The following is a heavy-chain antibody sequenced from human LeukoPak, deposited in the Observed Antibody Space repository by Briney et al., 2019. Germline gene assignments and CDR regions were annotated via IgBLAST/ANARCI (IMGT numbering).Heavy chain of an antibody. CDR2: MNPNSGNT. V-gene: IGHV1-8*01. D-gene: IGHD4-17*01. J-gene: IGHJ6*02. CDR1: GYTFTSYD. CDR3: ARRSDYGPTLWAYYYYGMDV. Sequence: ASVKVSCRASGYTFTSYDINWVRQATGQGLEWMGWMNPNSGNTGYAQKFQGRVTMTRNTSISTAYMELSSLRSEDTAVYYCARRSDYGPTLWAYYYYGMDVWGQGTTVTVSS.